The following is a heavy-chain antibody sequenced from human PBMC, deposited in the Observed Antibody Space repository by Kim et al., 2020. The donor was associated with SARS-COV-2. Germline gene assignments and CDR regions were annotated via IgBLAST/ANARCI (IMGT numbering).Heavy chain of an antibody. D-gene: IGHD6-13*01. CDR3: ARDHLLIAAAESRIHWYFDL. CDR1: GGSISSSSYY. CDR2: IYYSGST. J-gene: IGHJ2*01. Sequence: SETLSLTCTVSGGSISSSSYYWGWIRQPPGKGLEWIWSIYYSGSTYYNPSLKSRVTISVDTSKNQFSLKLSSVTAADTAVYYCARDHLLIAAAESRIHWYFDLWGRGTLVTVSS. V-gene: IGHV4-39*07.